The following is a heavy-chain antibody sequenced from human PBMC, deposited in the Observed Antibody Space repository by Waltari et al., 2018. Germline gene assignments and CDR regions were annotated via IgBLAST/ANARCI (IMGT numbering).Heavy chain of an antibody. J-gene: IGHJ4*02. CDR3: ARGGCDWATGGDLYYFDY. CDR2: IYYSGST. V-gene: IGHV4-39*01. D-gene: IGHD2-21*02. CDR1: GGSISSSSYY. Sequence: QLQLQESGPGLVKPSETLSLTCTVSGGSISSSSYYWGWIRQPPGKGLEWIGSIYYSGSTYYNPSLNRRVTISVDTSKKQVSLKLSSVTAADTAVYYCARGGCDWATGGDLYYFDYWGQGTLVTVSS.